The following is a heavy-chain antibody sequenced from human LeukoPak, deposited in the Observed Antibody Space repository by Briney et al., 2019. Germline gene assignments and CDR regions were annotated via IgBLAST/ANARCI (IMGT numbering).Heavy chain of an antibody. J-gene: IGHJ5*02. D-gene: IGHD3-10*01. CDR2: IYYSGST. Sequence: PSETLSLTCTVSGGSVSSNICYWSWIRQPPGKGLEWIGYIYYSGSTNYNPSLKSRVTISVDTSKNQFSLKLTSVTAADTAVYYCARVHITMVRGVSGWFDPWGQGTLVTVSS. CDR3: ARVHITMVRGVSGWFDP. CDR1: GGSVSSNICY. V-gene: IGHV4-61*01.